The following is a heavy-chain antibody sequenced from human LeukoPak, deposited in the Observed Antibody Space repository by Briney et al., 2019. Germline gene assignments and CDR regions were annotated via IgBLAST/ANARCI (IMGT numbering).Heavy chain of an antibody. CDR3: AKDRHITSSAYYYYYGMDV. Sequence: GGSLRLSCAASGITFDDYAMHWVRQGPGKNLEWVSLISGDGESTYYADSVKGRFTISRDNSKNSLYLQVSSLRTQDTAVYYCAKDRHITSSAYYYYYGMDVWGQGTTVTVSS. J-gene: IGHJ6*02. CDR1: GITFDDYA. CDR2: ISGDGEST. D-gene: IGHD6-6*01. V-gene: IGHV3-43*02.